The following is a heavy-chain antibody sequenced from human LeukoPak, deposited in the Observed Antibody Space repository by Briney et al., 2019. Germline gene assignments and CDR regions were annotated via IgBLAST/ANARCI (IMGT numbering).Heavy chain of an antibody. J-gene: IGHJ4*02. CDR3: ARDLSSNWYNFAY. CDR2: INWNGRST. V-gene: IGHV3-20*04. CDR1: GFTFYDYV. Sequence: PGGSPRVSRVDPGFTFYDYVMCWGPPLPGEGLGWGSGINWNGRSTFYADSVKGRFIISRDNAKNSLFLQMNRLRVEDTALYYCARDLSSNWYNFAYWGQGTLVTVSS. D-gene: IGHD6-13*01.